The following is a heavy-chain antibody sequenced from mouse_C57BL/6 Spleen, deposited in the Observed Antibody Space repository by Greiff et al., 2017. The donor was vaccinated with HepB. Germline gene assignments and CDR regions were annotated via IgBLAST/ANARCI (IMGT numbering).Heavy chain of an antibody. J-gene: IGHJ2*01. V-gene: IGHV5-9-1*02. CDR1: GFTFSSYA. D-gene: IGHD1-1*01. CDR3: TREGITTVVFDY. Sequence: DVQLQESGEGLVKPGGSLKLSCAASGFTFSSYAMSWVRQTPEKRLEWVAYISSGGDYIYYADTVKGRFTISRDNARNTLYLQMSSLKSEDTAMYYCTREGITTVVFDYWGQGTTLTVSS. CDR2: ISSGGDYI.